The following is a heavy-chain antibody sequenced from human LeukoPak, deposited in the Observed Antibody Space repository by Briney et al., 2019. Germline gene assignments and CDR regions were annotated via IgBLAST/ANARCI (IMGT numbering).Heavy chain of an antibody. CDR2: IYSVGST. Sequence: GGTLRLSCAASGFTVSTNYMSWVRQAPGKGLEWVSLIYSVGSTYYADSVNGRFTISRDNSKNTLYLQMNSLKAEDTAVYYCARDLGYSDYATVRGYAFDIWGQGTMVTVPS. V-gene: IGHV3-66*01. CDR1: GFTVSTNY. CDR3: ARDLGYSDYATVRGYAFDI. D-gene: IGHD5-12*01. J-gene: IGHJ3*02.